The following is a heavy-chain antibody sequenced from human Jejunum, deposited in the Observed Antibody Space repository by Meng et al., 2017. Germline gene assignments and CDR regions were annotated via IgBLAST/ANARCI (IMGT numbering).Heavy chain of an antibody. CDR3: ARVASFVSDY. V-gene: IGHV1-18*01. CDR2: INAYNGNT. Sequence: QVELGQSGVEGNKPGASGKVSCRASGYTFNTYGISWVRQAPGQGLEWMGWINAYNGNTNYEEKLQGRVTMTTETSTSTAYMELRNLRSDDTAVYYCARVASFVSDYWGQGTLVTVSS. J-gene: IGHJ4*02. D-gene: IGHD3-3*01. CDR1: GYTFNTYG.